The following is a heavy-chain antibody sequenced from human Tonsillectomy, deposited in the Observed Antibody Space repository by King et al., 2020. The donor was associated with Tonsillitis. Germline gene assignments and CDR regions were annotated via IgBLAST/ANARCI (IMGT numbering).Heavy chain of an antibody. J-gene: IGHJ6*03. CDR3: ARSPGDSSSWDSYYYYMDV. CDR1: GFTVSSNY. Sequence: VQLVESGGGLIQPGGSLRLSCAASGFTVSSNYMSWVRQAPGKGLEWVSVIYSGGSTYYADSVKGRFTISRDNSKSTLYLQMNSLRSEDTAVYYWARSPGDSSSWDSYYYYMDVWGKGTTVTVSS. D-gene: IGHD6-13*01. V-gene: IGHV3-53*01. CDR2: IYSGGST.